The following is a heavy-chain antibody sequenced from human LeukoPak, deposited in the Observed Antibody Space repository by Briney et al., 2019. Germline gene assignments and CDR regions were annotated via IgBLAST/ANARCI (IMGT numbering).Heavy chain of an antibody. CDR3: AKDLGNDFWSGVNWFDP. Sequence: GGSLRLSCAASGFTFSSYEMNWVRQAPGKGLEWVSYISSSGSTIYYADSVKGRFTISRDNAKNSLYLQMNSLRAEDTAVYYCAKDLGNDFWSGVNWFDPWGQGTLVTVSS. CDR1: GFTFSSYE. CDR2: ISSSGSTI. D-gene: IGHD3-3*01. V-gene: IGHV3-48*03. J-gene: IGHJ5*02.